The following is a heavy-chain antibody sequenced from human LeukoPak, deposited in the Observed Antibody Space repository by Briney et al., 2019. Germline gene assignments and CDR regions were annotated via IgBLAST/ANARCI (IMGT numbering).Heavy chain of an antibody. CDR3: ARRFDS. CDR1: GGSISSYY. V-gene: IGHV4-59*08. J-gene: IGHJ4*02. CDR2: MHYSGST. Sequence: PSETLSLTCSVSGGSISSYYWSWIRQPPGKGLEWIGYMHYSGSTNYNPSLKSRVTILVDTSKNQFSLKLTSVTAADTAVYYCARRFDSWGQGTLVTVSS.